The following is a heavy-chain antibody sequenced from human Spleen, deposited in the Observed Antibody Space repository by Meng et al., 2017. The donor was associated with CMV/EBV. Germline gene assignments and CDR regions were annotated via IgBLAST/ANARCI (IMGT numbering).Heavy chain of an antibody. Sequence: LSLTCAASGFTFSSYGMHWVRQAPGKGLEWVAFIRYDGSNKYYADSVKGRFTISRDNSKNTLYLQMNSLRAEDTAVYYCAKVGSMAIVVVPAAIVYGMDVWGQGTTVTVSS. D-gene: IGHD2-2*03. CDR3: AKVGSMAIVVVPAAIVYGMDV. CDR1: GFTFSSYG. CDR2: IRYDGSNK. V-gene: IGHV3-30*02. J-gene: IGHJ6*02.